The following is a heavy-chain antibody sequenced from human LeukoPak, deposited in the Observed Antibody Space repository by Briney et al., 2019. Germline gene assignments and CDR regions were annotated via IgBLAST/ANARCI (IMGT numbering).Heavy chain of an antibody. Sequence: ASVKVSCKASGYTFINNWMHWVRQAPGQGLEWIGLINPTGTGTLYAQKFQGRVTMTRDTSITTVYMEVSRLRSDDTAVYYCARGPRYCSGGICYGSNFDYWGQGTLVTVSS. D-gene: IGHD2-15*01. CDR3: ARGPRYCSGGICYGSNFDY. CDR2: INPTGTGT. V-gene: IGHV1-46*01. CDR1: GYTFINNW. J-gene: IGHJ4*02.